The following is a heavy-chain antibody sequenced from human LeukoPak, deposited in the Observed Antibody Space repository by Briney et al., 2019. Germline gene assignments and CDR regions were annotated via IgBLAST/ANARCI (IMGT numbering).Heavy chain of an antibody. CDR1: GGTFSSYA. Sequence: EASVKVSCKASGGTFSSYAISWVRQGPGQGLEWMGGIIPIFGTTNYAQKFQGRVTINADESTTTAYMELSSLRSEDTAVYYCAGDLSGSSSGWFDPWGQGTLVTVSS. V-gene: IGHV1-69*01. D-gene: IGHD6-6*01. J-gene: IGHJ5*02. CDR3: AGDLSGSSSGWFDP. CDR2: IIPIFGTT.